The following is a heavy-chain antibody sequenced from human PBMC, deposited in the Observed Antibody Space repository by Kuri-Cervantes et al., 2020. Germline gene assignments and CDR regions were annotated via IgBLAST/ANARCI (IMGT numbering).Heavy chain of an antibody. CDR3: ASGYCSGGSCYRPFDY. J-gene: IGHJ4*02. Sequence: GESLKISCAASGFTFDDYSMHWVRQVPGKGLEWVSLVTWDGGSTFYSDSVKGRFTISRDNSRNSLYLQVNSLRAEDTTLYYCASGYCSGGSCYRPFDYWGQGTLVTVSS. CDR1: GFTFDDYS. D-gene: IGHD2-15*01. CDR2: VTWDGGST. V-gene: IGHV3-43*01.